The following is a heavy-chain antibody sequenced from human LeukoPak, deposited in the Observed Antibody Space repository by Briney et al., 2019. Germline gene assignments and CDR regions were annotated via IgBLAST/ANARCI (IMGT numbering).Heavy chain of an antibody. V-gene: IGHV3-7*02. Sequence: PGGSLRLSCAASGFTSVNYWMHWVRQAPGRGLECVANINRDGGEKNYVDSVKGRFTISRDNAKNSLYLQMNSLRAEDTGIYYCARGAYRIAAAGTWYFDPWGRGTLVTVSS. CDR1: GFTSVNYW. D-gene: IGHD6-13*01. J-gene: IGHJ2*01. CDR2: INRDGGEK. CDR3: ARGAYRIAAAGTWYFDP.